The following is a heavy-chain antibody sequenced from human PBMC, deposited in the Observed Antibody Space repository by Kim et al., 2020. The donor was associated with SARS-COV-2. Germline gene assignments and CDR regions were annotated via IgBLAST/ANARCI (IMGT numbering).Heavy chain of an antibody. J-gene: IGHJ5*02. D-gene: IGHD1-26*01. V-gene: IGHV3-21*01. CDR3: ARVISEVGATTRFDP. Sequence: DSVKGRLTISRDNAKNSLYLQMNSLRAEDTAVYYCARVISEVGATTRFDPWGQGTLVTVSS.